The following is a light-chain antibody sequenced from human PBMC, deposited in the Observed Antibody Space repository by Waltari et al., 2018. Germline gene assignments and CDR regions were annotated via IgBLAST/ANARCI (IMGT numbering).Light chain of an antibody. V-gene: IGLV3-25*03. Sequence: SYELTQPPSAPVSPGQTATTTCSGELLPKHFAYSYQQSPGQAPVPLIYKDTERASGIPERFSGSTSGTTVTLTIAGVQAEDEADYFCQSVDVTALPFGGGTRLTVL. CDR1: LLPKHF. CDR3: QSVDVTALP. CDR2: KDT. J-gene: IGLJ2*01.